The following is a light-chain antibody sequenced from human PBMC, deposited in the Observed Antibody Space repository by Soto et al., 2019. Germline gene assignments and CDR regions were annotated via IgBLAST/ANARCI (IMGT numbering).Light chain of an antibody. J-gene: IGKJ4*01. CDR1: QSVSSSY. CDR2: GAS. V-gene: IGKV3-20*01. Sequence: EIVLTQSPGTLSLSPGERATLSCRASQSVSSSYLAWYQQKPGHAPRLLIYGASSRATGIPDRFSGSGSGKDFNLTISRLEPEDFAVYYCQQYGSSPRLTFGGGTKVDIK. CDR3: QQYGSSPRLT.